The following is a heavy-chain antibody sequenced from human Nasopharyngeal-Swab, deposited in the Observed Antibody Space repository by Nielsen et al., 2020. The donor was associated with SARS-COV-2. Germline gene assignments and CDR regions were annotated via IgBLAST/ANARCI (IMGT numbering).Heavy chain of an antibody. CDR2: INPSGSST. V-gene: IGHV1-46*01. J-gene: IGHJ3*02. Sequence: WVRQAPGQGLEWMGIINPSGSSTSYAQKFQGRVTMTRDTSTSTVYMELSSLRSEDTAVYYCARVLGHYDILTGYYSTQNDAFDIWGQGTMVTVSS. D-gene: IGHD3-9*01. CDR3: ARVLGHYDILTGYYSTQNDAFDI.